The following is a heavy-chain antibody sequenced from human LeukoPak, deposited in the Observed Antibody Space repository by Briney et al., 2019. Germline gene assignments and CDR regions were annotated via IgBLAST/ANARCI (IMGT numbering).Heavy chain of an antibody. J-gene: IGHJ4*02. D-gene: IGHD5-24*01. CDR2: ISGSGGST. CDR1: GFTFSSYS. CDR3: AKRREGGGYESFDY. Sequence: GGSLRLSCAASGFTFSSYSMNWVRQAPGKGLEWVSAISGSGGSTYYADSVKGRFTISRDNSKNTLYLQMNSLRAEDTAVYYCAKRREGGGYESFDYWGQGTLVTVSS. V-gene: IGHV3-23*01.